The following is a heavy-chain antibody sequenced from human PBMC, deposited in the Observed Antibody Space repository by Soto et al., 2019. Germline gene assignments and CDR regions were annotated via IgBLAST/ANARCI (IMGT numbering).Heavy chain of an antibody. Sequence: PSETLSLTCTVSGGSISSYYWSWIRQPPGKGLEWIGYIYYSGSTNYNPSLKSRVTISVDTSKNQLSLKLSSVTAADTAVYYCARVLVGYSSGWYYFDYWGQGTLVTSPQ. V-gene: IGHV4-59*01. J-gene: IGHJ4*02. CDR2: IYYSGST. CDR1: GGSISSYY. CDR3: ARVLVGYSSGWYYFDY. D-gene: IGHD6-19*01.